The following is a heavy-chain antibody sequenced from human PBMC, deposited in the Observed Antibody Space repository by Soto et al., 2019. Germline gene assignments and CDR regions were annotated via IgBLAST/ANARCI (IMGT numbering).Heavy chain of an antibody. CDR1: GFTFRNYD. CDR2: ISAAGDP. V-gene: IGHV3-13*05. Sequence: EVQLLASGGGLVQPGGSLRLSCEASGFTFRNYDMHWVRQGTGKGLEWVSGISAAGDPDYADSVEGRCTISGEHAQNSSFLQINSLRVGDPAVYYCARTDRDSYGLDVWGQGTTVIVSS. J-gene: IGHJ6*02. CDR3: ARTDRDSYGLDV.